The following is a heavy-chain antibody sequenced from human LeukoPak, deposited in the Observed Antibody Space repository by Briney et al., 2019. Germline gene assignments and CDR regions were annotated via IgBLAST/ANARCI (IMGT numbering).Heavy chain of an antibody. CDR1: GFTASHNY. J-gene: IGHJ4*02. Sequence: GGSLRLSCEAPGFTASHNYMSWVRKAPGKGLEWVSVIYSGDNTSDGLSVKGRFTISTDNSKNTLFLQMNRLRTEDTAVYYCAGRRVLDASFDYWGQGTLVTVSA. CDR3: AGRRVLDASFDY. D-gene: IGHD3-16*01. V-gene: IGHV3-66*02. CDR2: IYSGDNT.